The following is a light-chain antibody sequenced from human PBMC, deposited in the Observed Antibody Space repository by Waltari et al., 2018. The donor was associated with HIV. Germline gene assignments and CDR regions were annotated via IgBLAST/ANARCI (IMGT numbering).Light chain of an antibody. J-gene: IGKJ5*01. V-gene: IGKV3-20*01. CDR3: QQYSNSGPIT. Sequence: EIVLTQSPGTLSLSPGERATLSCRASQSVSTTLAWYQQKPGQAPRLLIYGASSRDTGIPDRFSGSGSGTDFTLTISRLEPEDFAVYYCQQYSNSGPITFGQGTRLEIK. CDR2: GAS. CDR1: QSVSTT.